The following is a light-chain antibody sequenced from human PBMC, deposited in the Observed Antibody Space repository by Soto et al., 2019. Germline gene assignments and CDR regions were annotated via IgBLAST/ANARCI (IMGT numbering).Light chain of an antibody. CDR2: DAS. CDR3: HQYNKWPLYT. J-gene: IGKJ2*01. CDR1: ESISSN. V-gene: IGKV3-15*01. Sequence: EIVMTQAPATLSVSPVERASLSCRASESISSNLAWYQQRPGQAPRLLISDASTRATGIPARLSGSGSGTQFKLTISGLQSEDFAVYFCHQYNKWPLYTFGQGTKLEIK.